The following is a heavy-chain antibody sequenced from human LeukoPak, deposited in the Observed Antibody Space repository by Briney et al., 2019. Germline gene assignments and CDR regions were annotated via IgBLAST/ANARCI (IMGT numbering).Heavy chain of an antibody. V-gene: IGHV4-59*08. D-gene: IGHD4-17*01. Sequence: SETLSLTCTVSGGSISSYYWSWIRQPPGKGLEWIGYIYYSGSTNYNPSLKSRVTISVDTSKNQFSLKLSSVTAADTAVYYCARLGYGDYGGAFDIWGQGTMVTVSS. CDR1: GGSISSYY. J-gene: IGHJ3*02. CDR2: IYYSGST. CDR3: ARLGYGDYGGAFDI.